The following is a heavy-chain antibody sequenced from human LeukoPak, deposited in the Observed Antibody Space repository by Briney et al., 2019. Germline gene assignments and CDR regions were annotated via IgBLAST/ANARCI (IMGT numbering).Heavy chain of an antibody. CDR3: AADSQYDFWSGPMTENAFDI. J-gene: IGHJ3*02. Sequence: SVKVSCTASGFTFTSSAMQWVRQARGQRLEWIGWIVVGSGNTNYAQKFQERVTITRDMSTSTAYMELSSLRSEDTAVYYCAADSQYDFWSGPMTENAFDIWGQGTMVTVSP. CDR2: IVVGSGNT. D-gene: IGHD3-3*01. V-gene: IGHV1-58*02. CDR1: GFTFTSSA.